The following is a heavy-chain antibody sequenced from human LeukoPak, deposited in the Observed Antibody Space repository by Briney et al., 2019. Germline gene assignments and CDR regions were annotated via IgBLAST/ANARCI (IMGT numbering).Heavy chain of an antibody. CDR2: ISWNSGSI. V-gene: IGHV3-9*01. Sequence: GGSLRLSCAASGFTFDDYAMHWVRQAPGKGLEWVSGISWNSGSIGYADSVKGRFTISRDNAKNSLYLQMNSLRAEDTALYYCAKDRRWEATGAGAFDYWGQGTLVTVSS. CDR3: AKDRRWEATGAGAFDY. D-gene: IGHD5-12*01. CDR1: GFTFDDYA. J-gene: IGHJ4*02.